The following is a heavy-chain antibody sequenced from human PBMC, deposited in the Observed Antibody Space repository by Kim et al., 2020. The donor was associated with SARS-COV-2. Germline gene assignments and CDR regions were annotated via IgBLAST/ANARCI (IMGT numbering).Heavy chain of an antibody. Sequence: GGSLRLSCAASGFTFSGYSMNWVRQAPGKGLEWVSSISSSSSYIYYADSVKGRFTISRDNAKNSLYLQMNSLRAEDTAVYYCARDSIPEGDYGDYGDYWGQGTLVTVSS. D-gene: IGHD4-17*01. CDR2: ISSSSSYI. V-gene: IGHV3-21*01. CDR3: ARDSIPEGDYGDYGDY. CDR1: GFTFSGYS. J-gene: IGHJ4*02.